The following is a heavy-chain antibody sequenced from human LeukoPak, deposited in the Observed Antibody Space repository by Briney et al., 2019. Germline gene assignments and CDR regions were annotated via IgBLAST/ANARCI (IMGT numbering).Heavy chain of an antibody. Sequence: GASVKVSCKASGYTFTSYGISWVRQAPGQGLDWMGWISVYNGNTNYAQNLQGRVTMTTDTSTSTAYMELRSLRSDDTAVYFCARTGYSYGHLDYWGQGTLVTVSS. J-gene: IGHJ4*02. CDR1: GYTFTSYG. CDR2: ISVYNGNT. V-gene: IGHV1-18*01. CDR3: ARTGYSYGHLDY. D-gene: IGHD5-18*01.